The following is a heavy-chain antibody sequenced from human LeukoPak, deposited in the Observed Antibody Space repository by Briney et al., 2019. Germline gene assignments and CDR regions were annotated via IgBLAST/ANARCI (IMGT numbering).Heavy chain of an antibody. D-gene: IGHD3-9*01. CDR3: ARSDLVNPYDTWTGYYKSLFDY. Sequence: SETLSLTCTVSGGYISTYYWSWIRQPPGKGLEWIGNIYYSGSTNYNPSLKSRVTISVDTSKNQFSLKLTSVTATDTALYYCARSDLVNPYDTWTGYYKSLFDYWGQGTLVTVSS. J-gene: IGHJ4*02. V-gene: IGHV4-59*01. CDR2: IYYSGST. CDR1: GGYISTYY.